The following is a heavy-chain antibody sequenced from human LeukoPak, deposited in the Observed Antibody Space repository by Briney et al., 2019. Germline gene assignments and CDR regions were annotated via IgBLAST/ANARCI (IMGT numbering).Heavy chain of an antibody. CDR2: ISSSSSYI. Sequence: GGSPRLSCAASGFTFSSYSMNWVRQAPGKGLEWVSSISSSSSYIYYADSVKGRFTISRDNAKNSLYLQMNSLRAEDTAVYYCARGAVTYYYDSSGAPDAFDIWGQGTMVTVSS. J-gene: IGHJ3*02. CDR3: ARGAVTYYYDSSGAPDAFDI. V-gene: IGHV3-21*01. CDR1: GFTFSSYS. D-gene: IGHD3-22*01.